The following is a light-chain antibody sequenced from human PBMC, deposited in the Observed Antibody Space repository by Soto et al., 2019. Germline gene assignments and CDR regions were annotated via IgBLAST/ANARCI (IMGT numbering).Light chain of an antibody. J-gene: IGKJ2*01. CDR1: QGISSW. CDR2: AAS. CDR3: QQANRFPHT. V-gene: IGKV1-12*01. Sequence: DIQMTQSPSSVSASVGDRVTITCRASQGISSWLAWYQQKPGKAPKLLIYAASGLQSGVPSRFSGSVSVTGCTLTIGSLQPEDFATYYCQQANRFPHTFGQGTQLEIK.